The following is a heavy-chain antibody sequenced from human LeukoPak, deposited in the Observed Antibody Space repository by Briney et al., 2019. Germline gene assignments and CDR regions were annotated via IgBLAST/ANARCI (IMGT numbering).Heavy chain of an antibody. Sequence: ASVKVSCKASGYTFTSYDINWVRQATGQGLEWMGGFDREDGEIIYAQKFQDMVIMTEDTSTETAYMEIRSLRSEDTAVYYCAAMIRGVIVPHFEYWGQGTLVTVSS. J-gene: IGHJ4*02. CDR3: AAMIRGVIVPHFEY. CDR2: FDREDGEI. CDR1: GYTFTSYD. D-gene: IGHD3-10*01. V-gene: IGHV1-24*01.